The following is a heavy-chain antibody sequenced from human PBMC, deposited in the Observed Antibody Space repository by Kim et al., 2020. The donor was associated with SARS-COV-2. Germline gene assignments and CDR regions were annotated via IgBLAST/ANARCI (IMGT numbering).Heavy chain of an antibody. CDR3: ARDHIVVVPAAMSYYYYGMDV. Sequence: GGSLRLSCAASGFTFSSYWMSWVRQAPGKGLEWVANIKQDGSEKYYVDSVKGRFTISRDNAKNSLYLQMNSLRAEDTAVYYCARDHIVVVPAAMSYYYYGMDVWGQGTTVTVSS. CDR1: GFTFSSYW. D-gene: IGHD2-2*01. V-gene: IGHV3-7*03. J-gene: IGHJ6*02. CDR2: IKQDGSEK.